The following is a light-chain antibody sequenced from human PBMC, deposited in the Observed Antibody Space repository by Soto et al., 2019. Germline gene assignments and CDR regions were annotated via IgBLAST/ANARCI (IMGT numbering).Light chain of an antibody. CDR3: QQSYSTPET. J-gene: IGKJ1*01. CDR2: SAS. CDR1: QSISDD. Sequence: DIQMTQSPSSLSASAGDRVTITCRASQSISDDLNWYQQKPGKAPKLLIYSASSLQSGVPSRFSGSGSGTDFTLTINSLQPEDFATYYCQQSYSTPETFGQGTMVDFK. V-gene: IGKV1-39*01.